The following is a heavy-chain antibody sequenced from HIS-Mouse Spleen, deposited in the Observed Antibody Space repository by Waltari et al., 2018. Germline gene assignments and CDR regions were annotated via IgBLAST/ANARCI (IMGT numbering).Heavy chain of an antibody. V-gene: IGHV4-39*07. CDR2: IYYSGST. CDR3: AREIPYSSSWYDWYFDL. CDR1: GGSISSSSYH. Sequence: QLQLQESGPGLVKPSETLSLTCPVPGGSISSSSYHCGWIRQPPGKGLEWIGSIYYSGSTYYNPSLKSRVTISVDTSKNQFSLKLSSVTAADTAVYYCAREIPYSSSWYDWYFDLWGRGTLVTVSS. D-gene: IGHD6-13*01. J-gene: IGHJ2*01.